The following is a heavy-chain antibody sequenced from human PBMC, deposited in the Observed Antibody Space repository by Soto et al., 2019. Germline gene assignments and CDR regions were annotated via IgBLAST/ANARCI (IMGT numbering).Heavy chain of an antibody. Sequence: QVQLQESGPGLVKPSETLSLTCSVSGDSIRSYYWSWIRQPPGKGLEWIGYIYYSGSTNYNPSLKIRVTRSVDTSKSQFSLRLSSVTAADTAVYYCAGRRYTYGPEDWYFDLWGRGTLVTVSS. CDR2: IYYSGST. V-gene: IGHV4-59*01. CDR1: GDSIRSYY. J-gene: IGHJ2*01. D-gene: IGHD5-18*01. CDR3: AGRRYTYGPEDWYFDL.